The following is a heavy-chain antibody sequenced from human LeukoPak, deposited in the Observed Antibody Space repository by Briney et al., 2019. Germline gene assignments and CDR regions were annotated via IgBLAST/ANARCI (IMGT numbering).Heavy chain of an antibody. D-gene: IGHD5-18*01. J-gene: IGHJ4*02. CDR3: ARAEDTAMVTIDY. CDR1: GYSISSGYY. CDR2: IYHSGST. V-gene: IGHV4-38-2*02. Sequence: PSETLSLTCTVSGYSISSGYYWGWIRQPPGKGLEWIGSIYHSGSTYYNPSLKSRVTISVDTSKNQFSLKLSSVTAADTAVYYCARAEDTAMVTIDYWGQGTLVTVSS.